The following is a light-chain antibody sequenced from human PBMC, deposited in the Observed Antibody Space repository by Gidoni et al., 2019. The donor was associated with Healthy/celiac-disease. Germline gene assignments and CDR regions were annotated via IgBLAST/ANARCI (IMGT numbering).Light chain of an antibody. CDR3: QQSYSAPLT. CDR2: AAS. Sequence: DIQMAQSPSSLSASVGDRVTLTCRASQSISNFLNWYQQKPGKAPKLLIYAASSLQSGVPSRFSGSGSGTDFTLTISSLQPEDFATYSCQQSYSAPLTFGGGTKVEI. CDR1: QSISNF. V-gene: IGKV1-39*01. J-gene: IGKJ4*01.